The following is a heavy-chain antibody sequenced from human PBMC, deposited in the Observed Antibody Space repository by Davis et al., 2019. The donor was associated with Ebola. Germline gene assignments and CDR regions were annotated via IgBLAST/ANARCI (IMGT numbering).Heavy chain of an antibody. J-gene: IGHJ4*02. Sequence: ASVKVSCKASGYTFTGYYMHWVRQAPGQGLEWMGRINPNSGGTNYAQKFQGRVTMTRDTSISTAYMELSRLRSDDTAVYYCARVRAISVVEKGFDFWGQGTLLTVSS. CDR3: ARVRAISVVEKGFDF. V-gene: IGHV1-2*06. D-gene: IGHD6-19*01. CDR1: GYTFTGYY. CDR2: INPNSGGT.